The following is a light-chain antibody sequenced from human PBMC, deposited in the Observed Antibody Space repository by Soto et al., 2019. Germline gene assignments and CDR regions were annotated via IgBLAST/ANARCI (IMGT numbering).Light chain of an antibody. V-gene: IGLV2-14*03. CDR1: SSDVGGYDY. CDR3: SSYTTSNTYVV. CDR2: DVS. Sequence: QYALTQPASVSGSPGQSITISCTGTSSDVGGYDYVSWYQQHPGKAPKLMIFDVSNRPSGVSNRFSGSKSGNTASLTISGLQAEDEADYYCSSYTTSNTYVVFGGGTKLTVL. J-gene: IGLJ2*01.